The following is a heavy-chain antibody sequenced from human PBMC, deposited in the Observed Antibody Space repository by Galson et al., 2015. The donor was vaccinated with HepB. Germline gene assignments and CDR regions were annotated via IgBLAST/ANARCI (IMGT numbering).Heavy chain of an antibody. CDR1: GYTFTTYG. CDR3: ARPKSGYSGWDAFDI. D-gene: IGHD5-12*01. CDR2: ISAYNGNT. V-gene: IGHV1-18*04. Sequence: SVKVSCKASGYTFTTYGINWVRQAPGQGLEWMGWISAYNGNTDYAQQFQGRVTVTTDTSTNTAYMELRSLTSDDTAVYYCARPKSGYSGWDAFDIWGQGTLVTVSS. J-gene: IGHJ3*02.